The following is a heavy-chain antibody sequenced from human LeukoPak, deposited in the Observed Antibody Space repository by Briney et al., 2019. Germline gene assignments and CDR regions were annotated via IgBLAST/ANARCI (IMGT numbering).Heavy chain of an antibody. V-gene: IGHV4-34*01. Sequence: PSETLSLTCAVYGGSFSGYYWSWIRQPPGKGLEWVGEINHSGSTNYNPSLKSRVTISVDTYKNQFSLKLSSVTAADTAVYYCARGQRGLWFGELRNWFDPWGQGTLVTVSS. D-gene: IGHD3-10*01. J-gene: IGHJ5*02. CDR3: ARGQRGLWFGELRNWFDP. CDR1: GGSFSGYY. CDR2: INHSGST.